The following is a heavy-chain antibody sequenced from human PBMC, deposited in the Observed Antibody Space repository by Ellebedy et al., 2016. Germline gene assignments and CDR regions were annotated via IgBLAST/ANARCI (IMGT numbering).Heavy chain of an antibody. CDR2: IYHSGST. CDR1: GYSISSGYY. D-gene: IGHD3-3*01. CDR3: ARWKYDFWSGYCLFDY. Sequence: SETLSLTXTVSGYSISSGYYWGWIRQPPGKGLEWIGTIYHSGSTYYNPSLKSRVTISVDTSKNQFSLKLSSVTAADTAVYYCARWKYDFWSGYCLFDYWGQGTLVTVSS. J-gene: IGHJ4*02. V-gene: IGHV4-38-2*02.